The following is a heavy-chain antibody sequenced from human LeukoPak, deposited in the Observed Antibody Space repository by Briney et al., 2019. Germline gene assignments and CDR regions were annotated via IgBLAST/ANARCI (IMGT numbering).Heavy chain of an antibody. D-gene: IGHD4-17*01. J-gene: IGHJ4*02. V-gene: IGHV3-74*01. CDR3: ARASTTVPNLLDH. CDR1: GFTFSTYW. CDR2: IKGDGSST. Sequence: GGSVRLSCGASGFTFSTYWMHWVRQAPGKGLVWVARIKGDGSSTIYADSVKGRFTISRDNSKNTLYLQTSSLRVEDTAVYYCARASTTVPNLLDHWGRGTLVTVSS.